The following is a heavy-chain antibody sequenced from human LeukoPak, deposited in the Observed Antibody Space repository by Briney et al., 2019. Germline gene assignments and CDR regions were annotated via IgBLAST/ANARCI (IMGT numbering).Heavy chain of an antibody. CDR2: INLGGST. CDR3: ATSSKVVRPDSWDY. CDR1: GGSFNGYS. Sequence: SETLSLTCAVYGGSFNGYSWSWIRQSPGKGLEWIGEINLGGSTNHNPSLKSRVTMTIDTSKKEVSLKLTSVTAADTSIYFCATSSKVVRPDSWDYWGQGTLVTVSS. D-gene: IGHD6-6*01. V-gene: IGHV4-34*01. J-gene: IGHJ4*02.